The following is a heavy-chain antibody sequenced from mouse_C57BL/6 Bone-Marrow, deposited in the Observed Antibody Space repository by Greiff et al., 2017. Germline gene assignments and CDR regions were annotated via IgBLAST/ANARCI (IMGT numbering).Heavy chain of an antibody. D-gene: IGHD2-3*01. V-gene: IGHV3-1*01. J-gene: IGHJ3*01. Sequence: EVQLQESGPGMVKPSQSLSLTCTVTGYSITSGYDWHWIRHFPGNKLEWMGYISYSGSTNYNPSLKSRISITHDTSKNHFFLKLNSVTTEDTATYYCARDGGWLLPAWFAYWGQGTLVTVSA. CDR1: GYSITSGYD. CDR3: ARDGGWLLPAWFAY. CDR2: ISYSGST.